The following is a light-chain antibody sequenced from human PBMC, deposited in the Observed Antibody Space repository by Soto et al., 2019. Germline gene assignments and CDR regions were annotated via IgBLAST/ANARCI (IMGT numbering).Light chain of an antibody. Sequence: EVVMTQSPATLSVSPGERATLSCRASQSVSSNLAWYQQKPGQAPRLLIYGASTRATGIPARFSGSGSGTEFTLTISTLQSEDFSVYYCQQYNDWPLTVGGGTRWIS. J-gene: IGKJ4*01. CDR1: QSVSSN. CDR3: QQYNDWPLT. CDR2: GAS. V-gene: IGKV3-15*01.